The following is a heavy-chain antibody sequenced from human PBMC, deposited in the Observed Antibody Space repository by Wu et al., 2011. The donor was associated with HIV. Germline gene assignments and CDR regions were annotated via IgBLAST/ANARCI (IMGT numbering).Heavy chain of an antibody. CDR2: ISVNSGDT. D-gene: IGHD3-22*01. CDR1: GYTLTSYG. CDR3: ARDLXMIVSGYNAHFDY. J-gene: IGHJ4*01. V-gene: IGHV1-18*01. Sequence: QVQLVQSGAEVKKPGASVKVSCKASGYTLTSYGISWVRQAPGQGLEWLGWISVNSGDTNYAQRLQGRVTMTTDTSTSTAYMELRSLRSDDTAVYYXARDLXMIVSGYNAHFDYWG.